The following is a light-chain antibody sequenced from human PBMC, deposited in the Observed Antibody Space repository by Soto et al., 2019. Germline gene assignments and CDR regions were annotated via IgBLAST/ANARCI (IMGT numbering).Light chain of an antibody. V-gene: IGLV2-14*03. CDR2: NVS. CDR1: SSDVGGYNS. J-gene: IGLJ1*01. CDR3: SSYTSSNTYV. Sequence: QSVLTQPASVSGSPGQSIAISCPGTSSDVGGYNSVSWYQQHPGKAPKLMIYNVSNRPSGVSDRFSGSKSGNTASLTISWLQAEDEADYYCSSYTSSNTYVFGTGTKVTVL.